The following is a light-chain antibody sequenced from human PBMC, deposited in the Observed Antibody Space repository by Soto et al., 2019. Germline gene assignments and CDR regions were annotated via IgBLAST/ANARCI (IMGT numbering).Light chain of an antibody. V-gene: IGKV3-20*01. J-gene: IGKJ2*01. CDR3: QQYGSSPYT. CDR1: QSVSSSY. Sequence: EIVLTQSPGTRSLSPGERATLSCRASQSVSSSYLAWYQQKPGQAPRLLIYVASSRATGIPDRFSGSGSGTDFTLTISRLEPEDLAGYDCQQYGSSPYTVEQGTKLEIK. CDR2: VAS.